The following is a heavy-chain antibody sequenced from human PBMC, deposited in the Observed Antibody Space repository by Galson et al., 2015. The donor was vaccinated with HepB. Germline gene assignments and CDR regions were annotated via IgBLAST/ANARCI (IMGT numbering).Heavy chain of an antibody. CDR1: GYSLFEAS. CDR3: AMDIVSTLYPYDS. J-gene: IGHJ4*02. Sequence: SVKVSCKVSGYSLFEASIHWVRQAPGKGLEWMGGFDAEEGETIYAQRFQGRVTMTEDTSTDTAYMELNSLISQDTAVYFCAMDIVSTLYPYDSWGQGTLVTVPS. D-gene: IGHD5/OR15-5a*01. V-gene: IGHV1-24*01. CDR2: FDAEEGET.